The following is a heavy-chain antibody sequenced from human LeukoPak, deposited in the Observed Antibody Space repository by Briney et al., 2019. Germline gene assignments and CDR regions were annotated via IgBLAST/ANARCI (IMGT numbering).Heavy chain of an antibody. CDR1: RGSISSSDW. CDR3: AATARYGDLDY. D-gene: IGHD4-17*01. Sequence: PSGTLSLTCAVSRGSISSSDWWTWVRQPPGKGLEWIGEIYRGGTTNFNPSLKSRVTMSLDKSTNHFSLSLTSVTAADTAIYYCAATARYGDLDYWGRGLLVTVSS. V-gene: IGHV4-4*02. CDR2: IYRGGTT. J-gene: IGHJ4*02.